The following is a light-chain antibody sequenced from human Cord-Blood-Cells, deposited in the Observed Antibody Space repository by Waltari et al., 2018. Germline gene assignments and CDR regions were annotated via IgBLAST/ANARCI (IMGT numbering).Light chain of an antibody. Sequence: ATLSVSPGERATLSCRASQSVSSNLAWYQQKPGQAPRLLIYGASTRATGIPARFSGSGSGTEFTLTISSLQSEDFAVYYCQQYNNWPPWTFGQGTKVEIK. V-gene: IGKV3-15*01. CDR2: GAS. CDR1: QSVSSN. J-gene: IGKJ1*01. CDR3: QQYNNWPPWT.